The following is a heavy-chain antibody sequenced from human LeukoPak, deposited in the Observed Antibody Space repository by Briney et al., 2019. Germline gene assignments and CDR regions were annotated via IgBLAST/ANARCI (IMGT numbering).Heavy chain of an antibody. CDR1: GGSISSSSYY. CDR2: IFYSGST. D-gene: IGHD3-9*01. J-gene: IGHJ4*02. Sequence: SETLSLTCTVSGGSISSSSYYWGWIRQPPGKGLEWIGIIFYSGSTYYNPSLKSRVTISVDTSKNQFSLKLSSVTAADTAVYYCARAVPDYDILTGYRDYFDYWGQGTLVTVSS. V-gene: IGHV4-39*07. CDR3: ARAVPDYDILTGYRDYFDY.